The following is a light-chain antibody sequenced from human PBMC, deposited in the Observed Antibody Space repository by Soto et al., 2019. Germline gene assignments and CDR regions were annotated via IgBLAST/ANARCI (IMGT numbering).Light chain of an antibody. CDR1: QSVSSSF. CDR3: QQYDNSPLT. J-gene: IGKJ4*01. Sequence: EIVLTQSPGTLSLSPGERATLSCRASQSVSSSFLAWYQQKPGQAPRLLICGASSRATGIPDRFSGSGSGTDFTLTISRLEPEDFAVYYCQQYDNSPLTFGGGTKVEIK. V-gene: IGKV3-20*01. CDR2: GAS.